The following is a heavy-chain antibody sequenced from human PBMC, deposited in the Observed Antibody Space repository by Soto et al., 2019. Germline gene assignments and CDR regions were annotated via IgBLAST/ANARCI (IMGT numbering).Heavy chain of an antibody. D-gene: IGHD3-22*01. J-gene: IGHJ3*01. Sequence: QVQLVQSGAEVKKPETSVKVSCKASGYTFTSSGMSWVRQAPGQGLEWMGWISAHTGSSEYAQRFQGRVTMTTDRSTSTAYMELRSLRSDDTAVYYCARAFFYQGSDSRGYSFDACDFWGPGTLVTVSS. V-gene: IGHV1-18*01. CDR2: ISAHTGSS. CDR1: GYTFTSSG. CDR3: ARAFFYQGSDSRGYSFDACDF.